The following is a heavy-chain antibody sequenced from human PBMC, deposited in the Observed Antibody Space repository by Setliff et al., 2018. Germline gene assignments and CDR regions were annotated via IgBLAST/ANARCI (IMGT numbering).Heavy chain of an antibody. Sequence: SETLSLTCTVSGGSFSDYYWSWIRQAPGKGLEWIGYIYYGGSTNYNPSLNSRVAISVDTSENQFSLKLSSVTAADTAVYYCARTSGSLHMEYYFDYWGQRTLVTVSS. D-gene: IGHD3-10*01. V-gene: IGHV4-59*01. CDR1: GGSFSDYY. J-gene: IGHJ4*02. CDR3: ARTSGSLHMEYYFDY. CDR2: IYYGGST.